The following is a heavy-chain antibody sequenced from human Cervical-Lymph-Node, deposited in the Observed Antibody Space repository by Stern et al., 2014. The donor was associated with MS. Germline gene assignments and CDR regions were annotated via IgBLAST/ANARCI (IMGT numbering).Heavy chain of an antibody. V-gene: IGHV1-18*01. CDR2: ISADSGTT. CDR1: GYTFTSYG. Sequence: QVQLMQSGTEVKKPGASLIVSCKASGYTFTSYGISWVRQAPGQGLEWVGWISADSGTTRYAQNLRDRITLTRDTSTGTVYMELRTLRSEDTAVYYCARDKMHAFDYWGQGTQVSVSS. CDR3: ARDKMHAFDY. J-gene: IGHJ4*02. D-gene: IGHD2-8*01.